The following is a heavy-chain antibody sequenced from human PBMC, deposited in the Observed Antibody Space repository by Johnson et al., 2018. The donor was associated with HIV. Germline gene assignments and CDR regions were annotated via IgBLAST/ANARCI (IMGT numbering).Heavy chain of an antibody. CDR3: SREREISRPFNIVLVVYAIAEWTHDAFDI. J-gene: IGHJ3*02. CDR1: GFTFSSYG. Sequence: QVQLVESGGGLVQPGGSLRLSCAASGFTFSSYGMHWVRQAPGKGLEWVAVIWYDGSNKYYADSVKGRFTIHRENSKKHLYLPRKSLRAEDTAVYYCSREREISRPFNIVLVVYAIAEWTHDAFDIWGQGTMVTVSS. V-gene: IGHV3-33*08. D-gene: IGHD2-8*02. CDR2: IWYDGSNK.